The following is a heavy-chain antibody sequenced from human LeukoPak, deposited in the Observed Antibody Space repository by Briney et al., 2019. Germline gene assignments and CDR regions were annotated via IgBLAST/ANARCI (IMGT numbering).Heavy chain of an antibody. Sequence: SETLSLTCAVYGGSFSGYYWSWIRQPPGKGLEWIGEINHSGSTNYNPSLKSRVTISVDTSKNKFSLKLSSVTAADTAVYYCARAGYSSSWGFDYWGQGTLVTVSS. CDR2: INHSGST. V-gene: IGHV4-34*01. CDR1: GGSFSGYY. D-gene: IGHD6-13*01. CDR3: ARAGYSSSWGFDY. J-gene: IGHJ4*02.